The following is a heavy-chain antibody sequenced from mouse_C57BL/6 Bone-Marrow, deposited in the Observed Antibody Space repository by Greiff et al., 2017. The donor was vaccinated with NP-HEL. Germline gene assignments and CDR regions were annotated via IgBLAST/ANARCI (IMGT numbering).Heavy chain of an antibody. D-gene: IGHD2-4*01. Sequence: QVQLQQPGAELVKPGASVKLSCKASGYTSTSYWMHWVKQRPGRGLEWIGRIDPNSGGTKYNEKFKSKATLTVDKPSSTAYMQLSSLTSEDSAVYYCARESEIYYDYREFAYWGQGTLVTVSA. V-gene: IGHV1-72*01. J-gene: IGHJ3*01. CDR2: IDPNSGGT. CDR3: ARESEIYYDYREFAY. CDR1: GYTSTSYW.